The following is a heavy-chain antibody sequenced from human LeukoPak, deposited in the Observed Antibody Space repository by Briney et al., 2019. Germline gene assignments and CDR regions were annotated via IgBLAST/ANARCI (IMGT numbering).Heavy chain of an antibody. CDR2: IYPGDSDT. CDR1: GYSFTSYW. J-gene: IGHJ4*02. V-gene: IGHV5-51*01. D-gene: IGHD6-13*01. CDR3: ASRSRGRYSSSWYYFDY. Sequence: GESLKISCKGSGYSFTSYWIGWVRQMPGKGLEWMGIIYPGDSDTRYCPSFQGQVTISADKSISTAYLQWSSLKASDTAMYYCASRSRGRYSSSWYYFDYWGQGTLVTVSS.